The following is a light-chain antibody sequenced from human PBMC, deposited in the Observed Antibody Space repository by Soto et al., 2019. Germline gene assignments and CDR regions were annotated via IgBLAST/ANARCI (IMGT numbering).Light chain of an antibody. Sequence: DIQLTQSPSFLSASVGDRVTITCRASQGISSYLAWYQQKPGQAPKLLIYAASTLQSGVPSRFSGSGSGTEFTLTISSLQPEDFATYCCQQLNSYPRTFGQGTKVEIK. CDR2: AAS. CDR3: QQLNSYPRT. J-gene: IGKJ1*01. V-gene: IGKV1-9*01. CDR1: QGISSY.